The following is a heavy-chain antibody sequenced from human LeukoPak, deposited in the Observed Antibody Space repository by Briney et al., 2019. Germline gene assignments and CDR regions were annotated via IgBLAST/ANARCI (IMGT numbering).Heavy chain of an antibody. D-gene: IGHD3-3*01. CDR2: IIPIFGTA. Sequence: SVKVSCKASGGTFSSYAISWVRQAPGQGLEWMGGIIPIFGTANYAQKFQGRVTITTDESTSTAYMELSSLRSEDTAVYYCARASDGTVYYDFWSGYYPFDYWGQGTLVTVSS. CDR3: ARASDGTVYYDFWSGYYPFDY. CDR1: GGTFSSYA. J-gene: IGHJ4*02. V-gene: IGHV1-69*05.